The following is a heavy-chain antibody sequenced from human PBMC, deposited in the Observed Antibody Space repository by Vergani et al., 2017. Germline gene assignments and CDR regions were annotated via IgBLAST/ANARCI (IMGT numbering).Heavy chain of an antibody. J-gene: IGHJ4*02. V-gene: IGHV3-23*01. Sequence: EMQLLESGGGLVQPGGSLRLSCAASGFTFSSHAMTWVRQAPGKGLEWVSTISGSGGTIYYADSVKGRFSISRDNSKNTLFLQMNSLRAKDTALYYCAKSPNFNNRPTDYWGQGTLVTVSS. CDR2: ISGSGGTI. D-gene: IGHD1/OR15-1a*01. CDR3: AKSPNFNNRPTDY. CDR1: GFTFSSHA.